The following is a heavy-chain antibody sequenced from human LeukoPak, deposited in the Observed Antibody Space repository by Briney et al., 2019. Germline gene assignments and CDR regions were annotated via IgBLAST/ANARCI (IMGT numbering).Heavy chain of an antibody. D-gene: IGHD6-19*01. J-gene: IGHJ4*02. CDR3: ARDRYGVSGWYSYFDY. CDR1: GFTFSSYA. V-gene: IGHV3-30*04. Sequence: PGGSLRLSCAASGFTFSSYAMHWVRQAPGKGLEWVAVISYDGSNKYYADSVKGRFTISRDNSKNTPYLQMNSLRAEDTAVYYCARDRYGVSGWYSYFDYWGQGTLVTVSS. CDR2: ISYDGSNK.